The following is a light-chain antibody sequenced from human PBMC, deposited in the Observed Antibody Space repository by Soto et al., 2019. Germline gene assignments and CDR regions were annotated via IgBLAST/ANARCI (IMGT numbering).Light chain of an antibody. CDR1: QGISSS. CDR2: AAS. CDR3: QQACSSPIT. J-gene: IGKJ5*01. Sequence: DLQLTQSPSFLSASVGDRVNITCRASQGISSSLAWYQQKPGKAPKLLIYAASTLQSGVPSRFSGSGSGTDFTLTISSLQPEDFATYYCQQACSSPITFGQGT. V-gene: IGKV1-9*01.